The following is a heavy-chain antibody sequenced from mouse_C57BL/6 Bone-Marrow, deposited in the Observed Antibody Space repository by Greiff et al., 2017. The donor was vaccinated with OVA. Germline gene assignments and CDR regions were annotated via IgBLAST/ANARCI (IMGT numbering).Heavy chain of an antibody. J-gene: IGHJ1*03. D-gene: IGHD2-1*01. CDR3: ARDGNPCFDV. Sequence: EVKLVESGGGLVKPGGSLKLSCAASGFTFSDYGMHWVRQAPEKGLEWVAYISSGSSTIYYADTVKGRFTITRDNAKNTLFLQMTSLRSEDTAMYYCARDGNPCFDVWGTGTTVTVSS. CDR2: ISSGSSTI. CDR1: GFTFSDYG. V-gene: IGHV5-17*01.